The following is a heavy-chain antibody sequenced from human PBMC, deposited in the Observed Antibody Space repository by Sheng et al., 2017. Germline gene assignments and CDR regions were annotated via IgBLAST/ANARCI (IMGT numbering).Heavy chain of an antibody. CDR2: INNGNNP. J-gene: IGHJ4*02. Sequence: EVQLLESGGGLVQPGGSLRLSCEASGFSLRGFAMTWVRQAPGKGLEWVASINNGNNPHYSDSVKGRFTISRDVSKNMMFMEMNSLRVDDTALYYCAKDHPSSGWPTFEYWGRGTLVIVS. D-gene: IGHD6-19*01. CDR3: AKDHPSSGWPTFEY. CDR1: GFSLRGFA. V-gene: IGHV3-23*01.